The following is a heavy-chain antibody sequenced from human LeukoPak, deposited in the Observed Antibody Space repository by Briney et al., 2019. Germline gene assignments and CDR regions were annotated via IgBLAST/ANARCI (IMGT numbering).Heavy chain of an antibody. CDR3: ARDGTGDLSDYYYGMDV. D-gene: IGHD7-27*01. V-gene: IGHV3-74*01. J-gene: IGHJ6*02. Sequence: GGSLRLSCAASGFTFSSYWMHWVRQAPGKGLVWVSRINSDGSSTSYADSVEGRFTISRDNAKNTLYLQMNSLRAEDTAVYYCARDGTGDLSDYYYGMDVWGQGTTVTVSS. CDR1: GFTFSSYW. CDR2: INSDGSST.